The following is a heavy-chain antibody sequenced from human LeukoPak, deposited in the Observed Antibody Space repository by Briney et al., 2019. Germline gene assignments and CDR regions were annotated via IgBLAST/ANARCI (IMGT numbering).Heavy chain of an antibody. CDR1: GYTFSSYY. CDR3: ASAPEVGANRY. Sequence: GASVKVSCKASGYTFSSYYIHWVRQAPGQGLEWMGIINPSGGSTSYAQKFQGRVTMTRDTSTSTVYMELSSLRSEDTAVYYCASAPEVGANRYWGQGTLVTVSS. D-gene: IGHD1-26*01. J-gene: IGHJ4*02. V-gene: IGHV1-46*01. CDR2: INPSGGST.